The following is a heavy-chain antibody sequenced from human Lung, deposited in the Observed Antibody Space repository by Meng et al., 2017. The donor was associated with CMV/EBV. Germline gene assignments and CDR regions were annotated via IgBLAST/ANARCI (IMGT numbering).Heavy chain of an antibody. V-gene: IGHV1-2*02. D-gene: IGHD3/OR15-3a*01. CDR3: ARLFHTILGTGYYYGMDV. J-gene: IGHJ6*02. CDR1: GYTFNGYN. CDR2: INPNSGGT. Sequence: ASVXVSXKASGYTFNGYNMHWVRQAPGQGLEWMGWINPNSGGTNYAQRFQGRVTLTIDTSISTAYMELSRLKSDDTAVYFCARLFHTILGTGYYYGMDVWXQETTVTVSS.